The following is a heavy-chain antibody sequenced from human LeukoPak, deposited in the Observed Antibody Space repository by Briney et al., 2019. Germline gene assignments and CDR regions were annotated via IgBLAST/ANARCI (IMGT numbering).Heavy chain of an antibody. J-gene: IGHJ3*02. CDR2: ISAYNGNT. D-gene: IGHD3-9*01. CDR1: GYTFTSYG. Sequence: ASVKVSCKASGYTFTSYGISWVRQAPGQGLEWMGWISAYNGNTNYAQKLQGRVTMTTDTSTTTAYMELRSLRSHDTAVYYCARENNILTGYNNEAFDIWRQGTMVTVSS. V-gene: IGHV1-18*01. CDR3: ARENNILTGYNNEAFDI.